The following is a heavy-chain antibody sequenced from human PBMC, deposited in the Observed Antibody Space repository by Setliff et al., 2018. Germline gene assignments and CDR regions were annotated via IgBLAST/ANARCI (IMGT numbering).Heavy chain of an antibody. CDR2: VSPNSGGT. CDR3: ASKYCDAVDCQLPIFDY. Sequence: ASVKVSCKASGYTFTGRYIHWVRQAPGQGFEWMGWVSPNSGGTMYAQKFQGRVTMTRDTSISTAYMELSSLTSDDTAVYYCASKYCDAVDCQLPIFDYWGQGTLVTVSS. J-gene: IGHJ4*02. V-gene: IGHV1-2*02. D-gene: IGHD6-19*01. CDR1: GYTFTGRY.